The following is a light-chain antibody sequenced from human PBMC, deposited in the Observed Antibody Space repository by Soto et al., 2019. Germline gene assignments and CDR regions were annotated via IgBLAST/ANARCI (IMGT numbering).Light chain of an antibody. CDR2: ATS. V-gene: IGKV1D-8*01. Sequence: VILMTQSPSLLSASAGDKVNISCRLCQAISSSLAWCQQRPGQAHHLLIYATSTLQTGVPSRFSGSGSGTDFTLTVSSLHSDDFATYYCQQYYTFPYTFGQGTKVEF. CDR1: QAISSS. J-gene: IGKJ2*01. CDR3: QQYYTFPYT.